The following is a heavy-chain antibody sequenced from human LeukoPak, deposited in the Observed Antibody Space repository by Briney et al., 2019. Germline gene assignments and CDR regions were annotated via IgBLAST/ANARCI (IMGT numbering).Heavy chain of an antibody. CDR3: ARKPAWGYFDY. CDR1: GYTFTSYG. D-gene: IGHD2-2*01. CDR2: INAGNGNT. J-gene: IGHJ4*02. V-gene: IGHV1-3*01. Sequence: ASVKVSCKASGYTFTSYGISWVRQAPGQGLEWMGWINAGNGNTKYSQKFQGRVTITRDTSASTAYMELSSLRSEDTAVYYCARKPAWGYFDYWGQGTLVTVSS.